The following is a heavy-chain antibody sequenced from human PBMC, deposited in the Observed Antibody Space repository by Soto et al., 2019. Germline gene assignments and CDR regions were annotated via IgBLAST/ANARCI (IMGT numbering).Heavy chain of an antibody. V-gene: IGHV3-21*01. Sequence: GGSLRLSCAASGFTFSSYSMNWVRQAPGKGLEWVSSISSSSSYIYYADSVKGRFTVSRDNAKNSLYLQMNSLRAEDTAVYYCARAPWGGDSYGMDVWGQGTTV. CDR1: GFTFSSYS. J-gene: IGHJ6*02. CDR3: ARAPWGGDSYGMDV. CDR2: ISSSSSYI. D-gene: IGHD2-21*02.